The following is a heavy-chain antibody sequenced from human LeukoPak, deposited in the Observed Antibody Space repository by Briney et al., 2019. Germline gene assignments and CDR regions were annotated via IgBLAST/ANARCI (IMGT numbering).Heavy chain of an antibody. Sequence: GGSLRLSCAASGFTFSTYTMYWVRHPPGKRLEWVSIIGSSGGGIHYADSVKGRYTISRDNSKNALYLQMNSLRVEDTAVYYCAIDPNWGTHSWGQGVLVTVSS. CDR3: AIDPNWGTHS. D-gene: IGHD7-27*01. CDR2: IGSSGGGI. CDR1: GFTFSTYT. J-gene: IGHJ4*02. V-gene: IGHV3-23*01.